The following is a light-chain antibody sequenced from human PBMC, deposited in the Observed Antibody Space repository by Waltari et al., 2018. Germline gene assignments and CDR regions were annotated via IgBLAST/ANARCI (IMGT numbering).Light chain of an antibody. CDR2: DAS. J-gene: IGKJ1*01. CDR3: QNYVRLPAT. Sequence: EIVLTQSPGTLSLSPGERATLACRASQSVGRSSAWYQQKPGQAPRLLIYDASRRATGIPDRFSGSGSGTDFSLTISRLEPEDFAVYYCQNYVRLPATFGQGTKVEI. CDR1: QSVGRS. V-gene: IGKV3-20*01.